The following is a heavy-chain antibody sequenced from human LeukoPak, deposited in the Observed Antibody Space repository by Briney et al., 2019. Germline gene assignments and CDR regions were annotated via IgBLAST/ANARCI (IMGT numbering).Heavy chain of an antibody. CDR2: MNPNSGNT. CDR3: ARDRTDYYDSSGYHDY. J-gene: IGHJ4*02. CDR1: GYTFTSYG. V-gene: IGHV1-8*01. D-gene: IGHD3-22*01. Sequence: ASVKVSFKASGYTFTSYGINWVRQATGQGLEWMGWMNPNSGNTGYAQKFQGRVTMTRNTSISTAYMELSSLRSEDTAVYYCARDRTDYYDSSGYHDYWGQGTLVTVSS.